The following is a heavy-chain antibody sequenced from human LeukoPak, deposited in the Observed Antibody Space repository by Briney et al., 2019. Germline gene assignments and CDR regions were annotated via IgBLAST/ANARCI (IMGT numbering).Heavy chain of an antibody. V-gene: IGHV3-30*02. CDR2: IRYDGSNK. Sequence: GGSLRLSCAASGFTFSSYGMHWVRQAPGKGLEWVAFIRYDGSNKYYAESVKGRFTISRDNSKNTLYLQMNSLRAEDTAVYYCAKDRWDYGDSYYYMDVWGKGTTVTVSS. D-gene: IGHD4-17*01. J-gene: IGHJ6*03. CDR3: AKDRWDYGDSYYYMDV. CDR1: GFTFSSYG.